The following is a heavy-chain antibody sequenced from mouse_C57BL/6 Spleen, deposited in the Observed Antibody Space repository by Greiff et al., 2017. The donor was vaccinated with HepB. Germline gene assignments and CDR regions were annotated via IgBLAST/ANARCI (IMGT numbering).Heavy chain of an antibody. V-gene: IGHV1-82*01. Sequence: VQGVESGPELVKPGASVKISCKASGYAFSSSWMNWVKQRPGKGLEWIGRIYPGDGDTNYNGKFKGKATLTADKSSSTAYMQLSSLTSEDSAVYFCARDYYGSSYVGYAMDDWGQGTSVTVSS. CDR3: ARDYYGSSYVGYAMDD. J-gene: IGHJ4*01. CDR2: IYPGDGDT. D-gene: IGHD1-1*01. CDR1: GYAFSSSW.